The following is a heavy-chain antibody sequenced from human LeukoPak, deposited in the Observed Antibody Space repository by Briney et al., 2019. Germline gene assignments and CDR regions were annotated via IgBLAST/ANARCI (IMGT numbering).Heavy chain of an antibody. J-gene: IGHJ4*02. D-gene: IGHD3-3*01. Sequence: SETLSLTCTVSGGSLSSYYWSWIRQPPGKGREWIGYIYYSGSTNYNPSLKSRVTISVYTSKHQFSLKLSTVTAADTGVYCCARVSPEPYYDFWSGYPITLDYWGQGTLVTVSS. CDR3: ARVSPEPYYDFWSGYPITLDY. CDR2: IYYSGST. CDR1: GGSLSSYY. V-gene: IGHV4-59*01.